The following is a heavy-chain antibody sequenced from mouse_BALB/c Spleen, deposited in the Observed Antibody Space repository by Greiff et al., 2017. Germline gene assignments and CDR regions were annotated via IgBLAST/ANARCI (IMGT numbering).Heavy chain of an antibody. J-gene: IGHJ3*01. D-gene: IGHD2-1*01. CDR1: GFTFSSYT. V-gene: IGHV5-6-4*01. CDR2: ISSGGSYT. CDR3: TREDYGKRFAY. Sequence: EVQLMESGGGLVKPGGSLKLSCAASGFTFSSYTMSWVRQTPEKRLEWVATISSGGSYTYYPDSVKGRFTISRDNAKNTLYLQMSSLKSEDTAMYYCTREDYGKRFAYWGQGTLVTVAA.